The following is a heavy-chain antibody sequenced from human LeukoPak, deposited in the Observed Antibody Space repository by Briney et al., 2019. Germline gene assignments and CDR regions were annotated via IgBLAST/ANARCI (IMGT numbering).Heavy chain of an antibody. Sequence: ASVKVSCKASGYTFTSYDINWVRQAPGQGVEWMGWMNPNSGNTGYAQKFQGRVTMTRNTFISTAYMELSSLRSEDTAVYYCARGIRYFDWLSQTYYYYYMDVWGKGTTVTVSS. CDR1: GYTFTSYD. V-gene: IGHV1-8*01. D-gene: IGHD3-9*01. J-gene: IGHJ6*03. CDR2: MNPNSGNT. CDR3: ARGIRYFDWLSQTYYYYYMDV.